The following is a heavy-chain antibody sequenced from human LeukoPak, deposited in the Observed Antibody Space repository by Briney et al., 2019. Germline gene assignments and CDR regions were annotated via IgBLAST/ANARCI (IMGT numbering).Heavy chain of an antibody. CDR3: ARVPSRCSGGSCYSGLDWFDP. D-gene: IGHD2-15*01. V-gene: IGHV4-4*07. CDR2: IYTSGST. J-gene: IGHJ5*02. CDR1: GGSISSYY. Sequence: SETLSLTCTVSGGSISSYYWSWTRQPAGKGLEWIGRIYTSGSTNYNPSLKSRVTMSVDTSKNQFSLKLSSVTAADTAVYYCARVPSRCSGGSCYSGLDWFDPWGQGTLVTVSS.